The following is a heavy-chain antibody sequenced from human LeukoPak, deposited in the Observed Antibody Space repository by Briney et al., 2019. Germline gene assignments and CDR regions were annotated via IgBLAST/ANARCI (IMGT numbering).Heavy chain of an antibody. J-gene: IGHJ3*02. Sequence: GGSLRLSCAASGFTFSNYAMSWVRQAPGKGLEWVSAINDSGGSTYYADSVKGRFTISRDNAKNSLYLQMNNLRAEDTAMFYCATSMAQDVDAFHIWGQGTMVTVSS. V-gene: IGHV3-23*01. D-gene: IGHD2-8*01. CDR1: GFTFSNYA. CDR3: ATSMAQDVDAFHI. CDR2: INDSGGST.